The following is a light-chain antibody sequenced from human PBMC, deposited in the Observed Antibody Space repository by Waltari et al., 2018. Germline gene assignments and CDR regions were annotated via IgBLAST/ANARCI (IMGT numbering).Light chain of an antibody. V-gene: IGLV2-23*02. CDR1: SSDIGTFNL. Sequence: QSALTQPASVSGSPGQSISISCIGTSSDIGTFNLVSWYLQYPGTAPNLLIYDVSQRPSGVSIRFSGSKSGNTASLTISGLQAEDEAIYYCCSYAGSRTWVFGGGAKLTVL. CDR3: CSYAGSRTWV. CDR2: DVS. J-gene: IGLJ3*02.